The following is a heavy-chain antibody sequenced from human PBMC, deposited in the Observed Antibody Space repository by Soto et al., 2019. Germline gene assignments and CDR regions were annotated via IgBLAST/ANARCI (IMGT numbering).Heavy chain of an antibody. D-gene: IGHD3-3*01. CDR1: GFTFSDHY. J-gene: IGHJ6*02. CDR2: TRNKANSCTT. CDR3: AREGAYYDFWSGYYLDYYYGMDV. V-gene: IGHV3-72*01. Sequence: PVGSLRLSCAASGFTFSDHYMDWVRQAPGKGLEWVGRTRNKANSCTTEYAASVKGRFTISRDDSKNSLYLQMNSLKTEDTAVYYCAREGAYYDFWSGYYLDYYYGMDVWGQGTTVTVSS.